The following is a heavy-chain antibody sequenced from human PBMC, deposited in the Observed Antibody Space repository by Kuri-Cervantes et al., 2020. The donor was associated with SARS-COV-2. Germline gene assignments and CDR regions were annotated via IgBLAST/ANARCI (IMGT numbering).Heavy chain of an antibody. CDR2: ITHRGDT. V-gene: IGHV4-34*01. CDR3: ARGPGYNGNYYMDV. D-gene: IGHD5-24*01. CDR1: GGSFNTYY. J-gene: IGHJ6*03. Sequence: ESLKISCAVYGGSFNTYYWAWIRQPPGKGLERIGEITHRGDTIYNMSLKSRVTISVDTSKKQFSLDLRSVTAADTAIYYCARGPGYNGNYYMDVWGNGTTGTVSS.